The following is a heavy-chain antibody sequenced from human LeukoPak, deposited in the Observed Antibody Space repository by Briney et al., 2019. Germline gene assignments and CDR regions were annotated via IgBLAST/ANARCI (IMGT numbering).Heavy chain of an antibody. CDR2: ISGRGDKT. CDR3: AKGPGPRGKFNWFDP. Sequence: HSGGSLRLSCAASGFTFSDSAMSWVRQAPGKGLEWVSGISGRGDKTYYADSVKGRFTISRDNAKNSLYLQMNNLRPEDTAVYYCAKGPGPRGKFNWFDPWGQGTLVTVSS. J-gene: IGHJ5*02. CDR1: GFTFSDSA. V-gene: IGHV3-23*01. D-gene: IGHD5-12*01.